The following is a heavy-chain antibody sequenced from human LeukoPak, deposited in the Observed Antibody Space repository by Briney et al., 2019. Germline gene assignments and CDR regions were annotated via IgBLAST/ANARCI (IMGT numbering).Heavy chain of an antibody. V-gene: IGHV3-15*01. CDR1: GFTVRSAL. J-gene: IGHJ5*02. CDR2: ISNTGTT. CDR3: TRGHYGP. Sequence: GGALRLSCAASGFTVRSALMTWARQVPGKGLEWVGRISNTGTTQYAAPVKGRFTVSRDDSKNTLYLQMDSQKIEDAAVYHCTRGHYGPWGQGTMVTDSS. D-gene: IGHD3-10*01.